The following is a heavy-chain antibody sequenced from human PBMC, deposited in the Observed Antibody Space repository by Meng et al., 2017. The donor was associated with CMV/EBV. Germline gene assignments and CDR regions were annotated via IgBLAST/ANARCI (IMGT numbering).Heavy chain of an antibody. V-gene: IGHV1-8*01. Sequence: ASVKVSCKASGYTFTSYEINWVRQATGQGLEWMGWMNPNSGNKGYAQKFQGRVTMTSNTSISTAYMELSSLRSEDTAVYYCARRRAAAISSWFDPWGQGTLVTVSS. CDR1: GYTFTSYE. CDR2: MNPNSGNK. CDR3: ARRRAAAISSWFDP. J-gene: IGHJ5*02. D-gene: IGHD2-2*02.